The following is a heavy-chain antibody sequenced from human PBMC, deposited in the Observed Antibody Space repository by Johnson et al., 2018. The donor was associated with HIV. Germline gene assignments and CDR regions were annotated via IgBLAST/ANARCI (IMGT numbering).Heavy chain of an antibody. CDR2: ISYDGSNK. CDR3: ARAGPYDFWSGGHHDAFDI. V-gene: IGHV3-30*04. Sequence: QVQLVESGGGVVQPGSSLRLSCAASGFTFSSYAMHWVRQAPGKGLEWVAVISYDGSNKYYADSVKVRFTISRDNSKHTLYLQMNSLRAEDTAVYYCARAGPYDFWSGGHHDAFDIWGQGTMVTVSS. D-gene: IGHD3-3*01. CDR1: GFTFSSYA. J-gene: IGHJ3*02.